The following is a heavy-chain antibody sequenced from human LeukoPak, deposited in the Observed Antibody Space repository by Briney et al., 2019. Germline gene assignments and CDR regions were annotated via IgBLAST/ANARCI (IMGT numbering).Heavy chain of an antibody. D-gene: IGHD2-8*02. CDR1: GCIFSPDW. CDR2: MKEDGGEK. J-gene: IGHJ2*01. CDR3: ARVRTEWYIDL. Sequence: GGALRLSCAASGCIFSPDWVTWVRQAPGMGLEWVANMKEDGGEKFYVDSVRGRFTISRDNAKNSVYLQMNSLRVEDTGVYYCARVRTEWYIDLWGRGTLVTVST. V-gene: IGHV3-7*01.